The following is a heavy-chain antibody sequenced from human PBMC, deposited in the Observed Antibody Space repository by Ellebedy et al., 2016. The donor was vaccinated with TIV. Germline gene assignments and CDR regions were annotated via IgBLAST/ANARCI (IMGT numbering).Heavy chain of an antibody. V-gene: IGHV1-2*02. Sequence: AASVKVSCKTSGYIFTAYHIHWARQVPGQGLEWMGWLHPSSGGTNYAQNFQGRVSMTRDTSISTDYMELSRLNSDDTAVYYCAAFPYISTSSAYWGQGTLVTVSS. D-gene: IGHD6-6*01. CDR2: LHPSSGGT. J-gene: IGHJ4*02. CDR1: GYIFTAYH. CDR3: AAFPYISTSSAY.